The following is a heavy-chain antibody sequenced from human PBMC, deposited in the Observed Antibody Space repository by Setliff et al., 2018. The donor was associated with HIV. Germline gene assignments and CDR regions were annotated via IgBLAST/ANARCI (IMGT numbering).Heavy chain of an antibody. CDR2: IIPSLGTA. CDR3: ARDRGWELSHPPFFDY. Sequence: SVKVSCKSSGDTFTGYTITWVRQAPGQGLEWMGGIIPSLGTANYAQRFKGRVTFTADASTSTVYMELSSLRSEDTAMYYCARDRGWELSHPPFFDYWGQGTLVTVSS. J-gene: IGHJ4*02. CDR1: GDTFTGYT. D-gene: IGHD1-7*01. V-gene: IGHV1-69*13.